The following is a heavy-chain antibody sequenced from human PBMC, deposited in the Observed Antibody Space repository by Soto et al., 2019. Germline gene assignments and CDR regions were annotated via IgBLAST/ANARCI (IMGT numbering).Heavy chain of an antibody. J-gene: IGHJ4*02. CDR2: ISAYNGNT. V-gene: IGHV1-18*04. Sequence: GASVKVSCKASGYTFTSYGISWVRQAPGQGLEWMGWISAYNGNTNYAQKLQGRVTMTTDTSTSTAYMELRSLRSDDTAVYYCARVLDTYYYGSGMKDYWGQGTLVTVSS. CDR3: ARVLDTYYYGSGMKDY. D-gene: IGHD3-10*01. CDR1: GYTFTSYG.